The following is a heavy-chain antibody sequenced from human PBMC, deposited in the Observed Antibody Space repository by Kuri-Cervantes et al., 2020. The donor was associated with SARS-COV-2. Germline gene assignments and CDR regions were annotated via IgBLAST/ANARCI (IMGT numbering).Heavy chain of an antibody. J-gene: IGHJ6*02. V-gene: IGHV4-39*02. CDR2: VYYSGRT. Sequence: SETLSLTCTVSGDSISTSSTYYWGWIRQPPGKGLEWIGGVYYSGRTTYNPSLKSRVTISIDTSKNHFSLRLTSVTAADTAVFYCARYVWDYQYAMDVWGQGTTVTVSS. D-gene: IGHD3-16*01. CDR3: ARYVWDYQYAMDV. CDR1: GDSISTSSTYY.